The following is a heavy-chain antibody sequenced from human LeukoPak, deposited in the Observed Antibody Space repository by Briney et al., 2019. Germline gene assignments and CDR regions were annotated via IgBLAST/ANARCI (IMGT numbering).Heavy chain of an antibody. D-gene: IGHD6-19*01. CDR2: ISAHNGNT. CDR1: GYTFTSYG. V-gene: IGHV1-18*01. Sequence: ASVKVSCKASGYTFTSYGIRWVRRAPGQGLAWMGWISAHNGNTNYAQKLQGRVTMTTDTSTSTAYMELRSLRSDDTAVYYCARVGSGWYEGGFDPWGQGTLVIVSS. J-gene: IGHJ5*02. CDR3: ARVGSGWYEGGFDP.